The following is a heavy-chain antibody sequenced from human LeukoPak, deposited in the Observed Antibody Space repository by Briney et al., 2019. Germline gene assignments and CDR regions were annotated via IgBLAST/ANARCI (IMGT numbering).Heavy chain of an antibody. CDR1: GVSFSGYY. Sequence: SETLSLTCAVYGVSFSGYYWSWIRQPPGKGLEWIGEINHSGSTNYNPSLKSRVTISVDTSKNQFSLKLSSVTAADTAVYYCARGHRYDILTGPTEYYFDYWGQGTLVTVSS. D-gene: IGHD3-9*01. CDR3: ARGHRYDILTGPTEYYFDY. CDR2: INHSGST. V-gene: IGHV4-34*01. J-gene: IGHJ4*02.